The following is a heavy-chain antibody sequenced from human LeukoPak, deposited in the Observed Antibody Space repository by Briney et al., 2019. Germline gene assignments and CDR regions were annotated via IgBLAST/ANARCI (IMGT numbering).Heavy chain of an antibody. CDR2: IYYSGST. D-gene: IGHD2-15*01. CDR3: ARDGGTGGVY. Sequence: PSETLSLTCTVSGGSISSSSYYWGWIRQPPGKGLEYIGSIYYSGSTYYNPSLKSRVTISLDTSKNQFSLRLTSVTAADTAMYYCARDGGTGGVYWGQGTLVTVSS. J-gene: IGHJ4*02. V-gene: IGHV4-39*07. CDR1: GGSISSSSYY.